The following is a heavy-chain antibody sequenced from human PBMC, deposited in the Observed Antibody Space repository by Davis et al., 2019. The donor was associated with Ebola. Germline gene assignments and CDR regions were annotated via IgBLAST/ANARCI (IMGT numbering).Heavy chain of an antibody. V-gene: IGHV3-7*01. CDR3: ARDMISGWKFDY. D-gene: IGHD6-19*01. Sequence: PGGSLRLSCAASGFTFSNYWMSWVRQAPGRGLEWVANINQDGSQQYFVDSVKGRFTISRDNAKTSLYLQMSSLRAEDTAVYYCARDMISGWKFDYWGQGTLVTVSS. CDR1: GFTFSNYW. J-gene: IGHJ4*02. CDR2: INQDGSQQ.